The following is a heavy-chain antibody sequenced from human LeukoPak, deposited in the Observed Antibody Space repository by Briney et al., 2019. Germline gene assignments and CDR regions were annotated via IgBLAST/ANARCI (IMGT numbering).Heavy chain of an antibody. V-gene: IGHV4-59*01. CDR2: IYNSGST. Sequence: SETLSLTCTVSGGSISSYYWSWIRQPPGKGLEWIGYIYNSGSTTYNHSLKSRVTISEDMSNNQFSLKLSSVTAADTAVYYCARALRLWGGNSGIAFDIWGQGTMVTVSS. J-gene: IGHJ3*02. CDR3: ARALRLWGGNSGIAFDI. D-gene: IGHD4-23*01. CDR1: GGSISSYY.